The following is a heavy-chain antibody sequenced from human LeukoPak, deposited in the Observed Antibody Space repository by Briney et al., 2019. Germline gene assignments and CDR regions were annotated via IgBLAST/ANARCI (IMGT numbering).Heavy chain of an antibody. V-gene: IGHV4-39*07. CDR2: IYYSGST. J-gene: IGHJ4*02. CDR3: ARGRISYYDSSGYGFGLNY. D-gene: IGHD3-22*01. CDR1: GGSISSSSYY. Sequence: PSETLSLTCTVSGGSISSSSYYWGWIRQPPGKGLEWIGSIYYSGSTYYNPSLKSRVTISVDTSKNQFSLKLSSVTAADTAVYYCARGRISYYDSSGYGFGLNYWGQGTLVTVSS.